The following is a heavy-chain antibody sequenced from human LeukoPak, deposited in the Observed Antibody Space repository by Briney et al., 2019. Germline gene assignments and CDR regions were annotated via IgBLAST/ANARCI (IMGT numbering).Heavy chain of an antibody. CDR1: GGSFSSYY. V-gene: IGHV4-34*01. D-gene: IGHD3-10*01. CDR2: INDSGST. J-gene: IGHJ6*02. Sequence: PSQTLSLTCAVYGGSFSSYYWSWIRQPPGKGLEWGGAINDSGSTNYNPSLKSRVTISVDTSKNQFSLKLSSVTAADTAVYYCARASLLWFGELLYYYYGMDVWGQGTTVTVSS. CDR3: ARASLLWFGELLYYYYGMDV.